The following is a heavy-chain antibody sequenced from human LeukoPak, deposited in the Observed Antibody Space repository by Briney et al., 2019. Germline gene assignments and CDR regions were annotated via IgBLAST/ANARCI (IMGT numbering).Heavy chain of an antibody. V-gene: IGHV1-69*04. CDR2: IIPILGIA. J-gene: IGHJ4*02. CDR1: GGTVSSYA. CDR3: ERDKITMVRGASYFDY. D-gene: IGHD3-10*01. Sequence: SVKVSCKASGGTVSSYAISWVRQAPGQGLEWMGRIIPILGIANYAQKFQGRVTITADKSTSTAYMELSSLRAEDTDVYYCERDKITMVRGASYFDYWGQGTLVTVSS.